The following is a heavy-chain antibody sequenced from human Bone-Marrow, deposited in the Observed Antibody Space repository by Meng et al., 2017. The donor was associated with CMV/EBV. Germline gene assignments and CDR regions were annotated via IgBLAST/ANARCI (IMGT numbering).Heavy chain of an antibody. CDR2: IRYDGSNK. V-gene: IGHV3-30*02. CDR3: ARDPEKMGATMESEAFDI. D-gene: IGHD1-26*01. CDR1: GFTFSSYG. J-gene: IGHJ3*02. Sequence: GGSLRLSCAASGFTFSSYGMHWVRQAPGKGLEWVAFIRYDGSNKYYADSVKGRFTISRDNSKNTLYMQMNSRRAEDTAVNYCARDPEKMGATMESEAFDIWGQGTMVTVSS.